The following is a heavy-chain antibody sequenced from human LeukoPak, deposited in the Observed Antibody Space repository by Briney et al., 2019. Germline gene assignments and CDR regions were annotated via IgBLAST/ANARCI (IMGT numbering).Heavy chain of an antibody. CDR1: GYTFTRYY. Sequence: ASVKVSCKASGYTFTRYYMHWVRQAPGQGLEWMGWINPNSGGTNYAQKFQGRVTMTRDTSISTAYMELSRLRSDDTAVYYCASGNVLRYFDRLNRSDWFDPWGQGTLVTVSS. J-gene: IGHJ5*02. V-gene: IGHV1-2*02. CDR3: ASGNVLRYFDRLNRSDWFDP. CDR2: INPNSGGT. D-gene: IGHD3-9*01.